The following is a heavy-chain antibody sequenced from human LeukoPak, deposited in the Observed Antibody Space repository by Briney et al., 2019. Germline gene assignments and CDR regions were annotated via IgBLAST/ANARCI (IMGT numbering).Heavy chain of an antibody. CDR1: GFTFSSYY. Sequence: GGSLRLSCAASGFTFSSYYMNWVRQAPGKGLEWVSSMSRSITYIYYTDSVKGRYTISRDNAKNSLYLQMNSLRAEDTAVYYCARLGPYYYDSSGYYYAYWGQGTLVTVSS. J-gene: IGHJ4*02. V-gene: IGHV3-21*01. D-gene: IGHD3-22*01. CDR3: ARLGPYYYDSSGYYYAY. CDR2: MSRSITYI.